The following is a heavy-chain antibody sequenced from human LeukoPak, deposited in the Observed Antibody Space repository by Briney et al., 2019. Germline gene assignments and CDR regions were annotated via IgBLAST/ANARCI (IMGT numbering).Heavy chain of an antibody. J-gene: IGHJ4*02. CDR1: GFTFSSYG. CDR2: ISYDGSNK. V-gene: IGHV3-30*18. Sequence: GGSLRLSCAASGFTFSSYGMHWVRQAPGKGLEWVAVISYDGSNKYYADSVKGRLTISRDNSKNTLYLQMNSLRAEDTAVYYCAKSSPPYDILTPDHWGQGTLVTVSS. D-gene: IGHD3-9*01. CDR3: AKSSPPYDILTPDH.